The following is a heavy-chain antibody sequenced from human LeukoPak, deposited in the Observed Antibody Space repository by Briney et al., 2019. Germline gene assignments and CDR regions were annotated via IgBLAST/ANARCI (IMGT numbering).Heavy chain of an antibody. CDR3: ARAYYYGSGSKPWDY. CDR2: ISSSSSTI. J-gene: IGHJ4*02. D-gene: IGHD3-10*01. CDR1: GFTFSSYS. Sequence: GGSLRLSCAASGFTFSSYSMNWVRQAPGKGLEWVSYISSSSSTIYYADSVKGRFTISRDNAKNSLYLQMNSLRAEDTAVYYCARAYYYGSGSKPWDYWGQGTLVTVSS. V-gene: IGHV3-48*04.